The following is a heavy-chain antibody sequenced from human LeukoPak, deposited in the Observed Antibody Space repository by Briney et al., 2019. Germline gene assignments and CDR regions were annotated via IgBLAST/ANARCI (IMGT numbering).Heavy chain of an antibody. J-gene: IGHJ4*02. CDR2: IKQDGSEK. Sequence: GGSLRLSCAASGFTFSSYWMSWVRQAPGKGLEWVANIKQDGSEKYYVDSVKGRFTISRDNAKSSLYLQMNSLRAEDTAVYYCARGRRIVATINPYYFDYWGQGTLVTVSS. CDR3: ARGRRIVATINPYYFDY. D-gene: IGHD5-12*01. CDR1: GFTFSSYW. V-gene: IGHV3-7*01.